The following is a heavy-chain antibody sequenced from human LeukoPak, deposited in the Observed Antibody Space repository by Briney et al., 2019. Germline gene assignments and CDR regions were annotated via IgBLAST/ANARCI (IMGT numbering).Heavy chain of an antibody. D-gene: IGHD3-3*01. V-gene: IGHV4-34*01. Sequence: SETLSLTCTVSGGSISSYYWSWIRQPPGKGLEWIGEINHSGSTNYNPSLKSRVTISVDTSKNQFSLKLSSVTAADTAVYYCARDLIPLGFWSGSYYYYGMDVWGQGTTVTVSS. CDR2: INHSGST. J-gene: IGHJ6*02. CDR1: GGSISSYY. CDR3: ARDLIPLGFWSGSYYYYGMDV.